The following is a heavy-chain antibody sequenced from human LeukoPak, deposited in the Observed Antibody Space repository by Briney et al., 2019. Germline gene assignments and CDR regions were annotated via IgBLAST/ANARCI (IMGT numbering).Heavy chain of an antibody. J-gene: IGHJ3*02. CDR2: ISTDGGSS. D-gene: IGHD3-22*01. CDR3: ARAAMGGYYYDSSGYYFGAFDI. V-gene: IGHV3-64*01. CDR1: GFTFSSYV. Sequence: GGSLRLSCAASGFTFSSYVMHWVRQAPGKGLEYVSAISTDGGSSYFASSVKGRFTISRDNSKNTLYLQMGSVRAEDMAVYYCARAAMGGYYYDSSGYYFGAFDIWGQGTMVTVSS.